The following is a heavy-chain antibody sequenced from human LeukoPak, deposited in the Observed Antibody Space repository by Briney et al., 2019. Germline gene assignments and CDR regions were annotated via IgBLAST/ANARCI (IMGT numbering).Heavy chain of an antibody. V-gene: IGHV4-59*02. CDR2: FSYSGST. J-gene: IGHJ4*02. D-gene: IGHD5-12*01. CDR3: ARGPLDSGYTYFDY. Sequence: SETLSLTCTVSGATVSSYYWSWIRQPPGKGPEWIGYFSYSGSTNYNPSLKSRVTISVDTSKNQFSLNLSSVTAADTAVYYCARGPLDSGYTYFDYWGQGTLVSVAS. CDR1: GATVSSYY.